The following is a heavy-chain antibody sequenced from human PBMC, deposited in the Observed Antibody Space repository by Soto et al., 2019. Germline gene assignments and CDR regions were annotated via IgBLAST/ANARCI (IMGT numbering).Heavy chain of an antibody. J-gene: IGHJ4*02. CDR3: ARGPGGPDGPGDY. V-gene: IGHV1-69*02. D-gene: IGHD2-15*01. CDR2: IIPILGIA. CDR1: GGTFSSYT. Sequence: ASVKVSCKASGGTFSSYTISWVRQAPGQGLEWMGRIIPILGIANYAQKFQGRVTITADKSASTAYMELSSLRSEDTAVYYCARGPGGPDGPGDYWGQGTLVTAPQ.